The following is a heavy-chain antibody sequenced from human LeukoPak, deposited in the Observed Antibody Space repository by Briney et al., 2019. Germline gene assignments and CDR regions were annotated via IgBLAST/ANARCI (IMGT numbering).Heavy chain of an antibody. Sequence: KSGGSLRLSCAASGFTFSSYSMNWVRQAPGKGLEWVSSISSSSSYIYYADSVKGRFTISRDNAKNSLYLQMNSLRAKDTAVYYCARDVSSTYYDFWSGHQPHDAFDIWGQGTMVTVSS. D-gene: IGHD3-3*01. V-gene: IGHV3-21*01. J-gene: IGHJ3*02. CDR3: ARDVSSTYYDFWSGHQPHDAFDI. CDR2: ISSSSSYI. CDR1: GFTFSSYS.